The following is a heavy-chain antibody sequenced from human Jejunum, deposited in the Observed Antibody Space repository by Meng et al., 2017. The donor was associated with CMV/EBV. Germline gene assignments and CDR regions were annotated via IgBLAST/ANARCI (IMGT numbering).Heavy chain of an antibody. CDR3: ARVCSGGTCLDY. CDR1: GDSISSGTYY. V-gene: IGHV4-39*07. J-gene: IGHJ4*02. Sequence: SGDSISSGTYYWGWARPPPGKGLEWIGSVHCSGSTYYNPSLKSRVTMSVDTSKNQISLKLTSVSAADTAVYYCARVCSGGTCLDYWGQGTRVTVSS. CDR2: VHCSGST. D-gene: IGHD2-15*01.